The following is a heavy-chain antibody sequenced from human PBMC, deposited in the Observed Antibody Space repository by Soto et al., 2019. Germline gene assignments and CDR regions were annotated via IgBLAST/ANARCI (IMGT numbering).Heavy chain of an antibody. Sequence: ASVKVSCKASGYTFTSYGISWVRQAPGQGLEWMGWISAYNGNTNYAQKLQGRVTMTTDTSTRTAYMELRSLRSDDTAVYYCARVGYCSSTSCYEFDYWGQGTLVTVSS. CDR2: ISAYNGNT. D-gene: IGHD2-2*03. J-gene: IGHJ4*02. V-gene: IGHV1-18*01. CDR3: ARVGYCSSTSCYEFDY. CDR1: GYTFTSYG.